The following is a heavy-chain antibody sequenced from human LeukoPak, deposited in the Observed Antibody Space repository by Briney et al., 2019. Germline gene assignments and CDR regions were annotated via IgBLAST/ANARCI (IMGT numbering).Heavy chain of an antibody. CDR2: INTNTGNP. CDR3: ARRVRLAAAFVGFDP. Sequence: ASVKVSCKASGYTFTSYAMNWVRQAPGQGLEWMGWINTNTGNPTYAQGFTGRFVFSLDTSVSTAYLQISSLKAEDTAVYYCARRVRLAAAFVGFDPWGQGTLVTVSS. V-gene: IGHV7-4-1*02. D-gene: IGHD6-13*01. CDR1: GYTFTSYA. J-gene: IGHJ5*02.